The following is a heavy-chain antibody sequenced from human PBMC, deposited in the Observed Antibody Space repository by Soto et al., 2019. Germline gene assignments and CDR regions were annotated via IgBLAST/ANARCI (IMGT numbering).Heavy chain of an antibody. CDR1: SGSISSSNW. J-gene: IGHJ3*02. CDR3: ARDMITFGGVIADDAFDI. V-gene: IGHV4-4*02. Sequence: SETLSLTCAVSSGSISSSNWWSWVRQPPGKGLEWIGEIYHSGSTNYNPSLKSRVTISVDKSKNQFSLKLSSVTAADTAVYYCARDMITFGGVIADDAFDIWGQGTMVTVSS. D-gene: IGHD3-16*02. CDR2: IYHSGST.